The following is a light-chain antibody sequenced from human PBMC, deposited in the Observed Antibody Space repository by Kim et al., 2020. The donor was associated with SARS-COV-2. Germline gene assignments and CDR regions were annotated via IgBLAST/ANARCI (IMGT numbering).Light chain of an antibody. CDR2: GAS. V-gene: IGKV3-15*01. CDR3: QQYNNWPQT. Sequence: VSPGERATRSCRATQSVSSNLAWYQQKPGQAPTLLIYGASTRATGIPARFSGSGSGTEFTLTISSLQSEDFAVYYCQQYNNWPQTFGQGTKVDIK. J-gene: IGKJ1*01. CDR1: QSVSSN.